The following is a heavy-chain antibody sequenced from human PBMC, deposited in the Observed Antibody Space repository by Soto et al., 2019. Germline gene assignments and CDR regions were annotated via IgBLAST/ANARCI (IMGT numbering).Heavy chain of an antibody. D-gene: IGHD3-10*01. Sequence: SQTLPLTYTVSDGTIRNGDYCWSLIRQPPGKGLEWIGYIYYSGSTYYNPSLKSRVTISVDTSKNQFSLKLSSVTAADTAVYYCASLPMVRGVIYPVDYWGQGTLVTVSS. J-gene: IGHJ4*02. CDR1: DGTIRNGDYC. V-gene: IGHV4-30-4*01. CDR3: ASLPMVRGVIYPVDY. CDR2: IYYSGST.